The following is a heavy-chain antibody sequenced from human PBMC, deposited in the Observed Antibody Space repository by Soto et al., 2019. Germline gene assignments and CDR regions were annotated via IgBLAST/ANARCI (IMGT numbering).Heavy chain of an antibody. CDR3: ARRNWKFRGYNFGS. J-gene: IGHJ4*02. Sequence: LSLPCSVSGYSLSNTGYYWGWVRQAPGKGWEWIASIYYSGGTYYSPSLKSRVLMSVETANSRFSLSLTSVTAADRAVYFCARRNWKFRGYNFGSWGRGSRVAVCS. CDR1: GYSLSNTGYY. D-gene: IGHD1-1*01. CDR2: IYYSGGT. V-gene: IGHV4-39*01.